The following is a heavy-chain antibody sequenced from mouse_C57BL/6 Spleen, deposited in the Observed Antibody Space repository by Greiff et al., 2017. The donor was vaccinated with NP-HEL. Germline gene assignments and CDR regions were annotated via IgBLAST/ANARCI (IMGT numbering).Heavy chain of an antibody. Sequence: VMLVESGAELVKPGASVKISCKASGYAFSSYWMNWVKQRPGKGLEWIGQIYPGDGDTNYNGKFKGKATLTADKSSSTAYMQLSSLTSEDSAVYFCAREDYYGSSSFAYWGQGTLVTVSA. D-gene: IGHD1-1*01. J-gene: IGHJ3*01. CDR3: AREDYYGSSSFAY. CDR2: IYPGDGDT. V-gene: IGHV1-80*01. CDR1: GYAFSSYW.